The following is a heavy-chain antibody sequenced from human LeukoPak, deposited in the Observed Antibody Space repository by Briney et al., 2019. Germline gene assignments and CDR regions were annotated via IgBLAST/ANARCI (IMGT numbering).Heavy chain of an antibody. V-gene: IGHV4-61*01. D-gene: IGHD2-2*01. CDR3: ARDVGYCSSTSCAWVTDY. J-gene: IGHJ4*02. CDR1: GGSVSSGSYY. Sequence: PSETLSLTCTVSGGSVSSGSYYWSWIRQPPGKGLEWIGYIDYSGSTNYNPSLKSRVTISVDTSKNQFSLKLSSVTAADTAVYYCARDVGYCSSTSCAWVTDYWGQGTLVTVSS. CDR2: IDYSGST.